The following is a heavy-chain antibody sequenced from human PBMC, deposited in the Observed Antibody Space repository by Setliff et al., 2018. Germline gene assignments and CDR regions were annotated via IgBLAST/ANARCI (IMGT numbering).Heavy chain of an antibody. V-gene: IGHV3-48*04. J-gene: IGHJ4*02. CDR2: IHDSGNPT. CDR3: ARTTGYRLEGDFDY. Sequence: GGSLRLSCAASGFTLSSYAMSWVRQAPGKGLEWVSYIHDSGNPTYYADSVKGRFTVSRDSAKNSLYLQMTSLNAEDTAIYDCARTTGYRLEGDFDYWGQGTLVTVSS. CDR1: GFTLSSYA. D-gene: IGHD3-16*01.